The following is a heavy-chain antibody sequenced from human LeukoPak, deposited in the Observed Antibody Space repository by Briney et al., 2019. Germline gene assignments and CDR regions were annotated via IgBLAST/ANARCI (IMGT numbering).Heavy chain of an antibody. CDR1: GFTFSSYW. D-gene: IGHD3-3*01. V-gene: IGHV3-74*01. J-gene: IGHJ5*02. CDR2: INSDGSST. Sequence: GGSLRLSCAASGFTFSSYWMHWVRQAPGKGLVWVSRINSDGSSTSYADSVKGRFTISRDNAKNTLYLQMNSLRAEDTAVYYCARDRNYDFWSGKSNWFDPWGQGTLVTVFS. CDR3: ARDRNYDFWSGKSNWFDP.